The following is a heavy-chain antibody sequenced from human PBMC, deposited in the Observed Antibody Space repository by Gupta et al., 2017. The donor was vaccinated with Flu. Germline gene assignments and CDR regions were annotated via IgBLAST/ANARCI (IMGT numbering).Heavy chain of an antibody. Sequence: GKGLEWIGYILKSGSTDANPSLKSRLTMAAETSKNQFSLRLSCVQAADTAVYYGARARVDIYFDSWGQGTLVTVSS. J-gene: IGHJ4*02. D-gene: IGHD2-15*01. CDR3: ARARVDIYFDS. V-gene: IGHV4-28*01. CDR2: ILKSGST.